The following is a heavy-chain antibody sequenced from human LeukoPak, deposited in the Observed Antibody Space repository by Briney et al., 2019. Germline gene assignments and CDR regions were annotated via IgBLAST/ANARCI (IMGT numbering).Heavy chain of an antibody. CDR2: IFGSGGSP. CDR1: GFTFGSHA. V-gene: IGHV3-23*01. D-gene: IGHD5-18*01. Sequence: GGSLRLSCEASGFTFGSHAMYWVRQAPGKGLEWVAGIFGSGGSPHYADSVKGRFTISRDNPRNTVYLQINSLRDDDTAVYYCGKTTVGYSSGQRPAWPVDFWGQGTLVTVSS. CDR3: GKTTVGYSSGQRPAWPVDF. J-gene: IGHJ4*02.